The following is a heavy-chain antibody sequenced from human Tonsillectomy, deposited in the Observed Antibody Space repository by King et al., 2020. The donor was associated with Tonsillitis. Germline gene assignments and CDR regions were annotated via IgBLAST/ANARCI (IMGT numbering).Heavy chain of an antibody. CDR3: AHNYYDFWSGPQGLSRPFFDY. CDR1: GCSLSTSGVG. CDR2: IYWDDDK. Sequence: VTLKESGPTLVKPTQTLTLTCTFSGCSLSTSGVGVGWFRQPPGKALEWLALIYWDDDKRYSPSLNSRLTVSKETSKNQVVLTMSNMDPVDTATYYCAHNYYDFWSGPQGLSRPFFDYWGQGTLAT. D-gene: IGHD3-3*01. J-gene: IGHJ4*02. V-gene: IGHV2-5*02.